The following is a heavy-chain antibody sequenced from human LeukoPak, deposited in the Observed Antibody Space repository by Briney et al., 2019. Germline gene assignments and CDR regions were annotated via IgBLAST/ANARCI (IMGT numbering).Heavy chain of an antibody. J-gene: IGHJ4*02. Sequence: GGSLRLSCAASGFTFSGYGMHWVRQASGQGLEWVAFIRSDGSNKYYADSVKGRYIVSSDNSKNTLYLLMNSLRSEDTAVYYCATGGIAAALDHWGQGTLVTVSS. D-gene: IGHD6-13*01. CDR1: GFTFSGYG. CDR3: ATGGIAAALDH. CDR2: IRSDGSNK. V-gene: IGHV3-30*02.